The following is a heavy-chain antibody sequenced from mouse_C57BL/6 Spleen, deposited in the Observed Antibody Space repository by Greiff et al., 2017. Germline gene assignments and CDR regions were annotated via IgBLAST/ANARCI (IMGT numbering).Heavy chain of an antibody. CDR3: ARGPATNFDY. J-gene: IGHJ2*01. Sequence: VKLQQPGAELVRPGTSVKLSCKASGYTFTSYWMHWVKQRPGQGLEWIGVIDPSDSYTNYNQKFKGKATLTVDTSSSTAYMQLSSLTSEDSAVYYCARGPATNFDYWGQGTTLTVSS. CDR2: IDPSDSYT. CDR1: GYTFTSYW. V-gene: IGHV1-59*01.